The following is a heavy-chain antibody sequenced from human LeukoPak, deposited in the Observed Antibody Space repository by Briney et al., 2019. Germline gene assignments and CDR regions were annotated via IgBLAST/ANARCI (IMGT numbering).Heavy chain of an antibody. CDR2: IIPIFGTA. CDR3: AVLRYFDWYDYFDY. D-gene: IGHD3-9*01. J-gene: IGHJ4*02. V-gene: IGHV1-69*01. Sequence: ASVKVSCKASGGTFSSYAISWVRQAPGQGLEWMGGIIPIFGTANYAQKFQGRVTITADESTSTAYMELSSLRSEDTAVYYCAVLRYFDWYDYFDYWGQGPLVTASS. CDR1: GGTFSSYA.